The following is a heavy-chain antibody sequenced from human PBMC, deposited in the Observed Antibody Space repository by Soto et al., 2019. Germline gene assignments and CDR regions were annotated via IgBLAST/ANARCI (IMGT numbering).Heavy chain of an antibody. CDR2: IIPIFGTA. V-gene: IGHV1-69*06. J-gene: IGHJ6*02. CDR3: ALPAAPYYYYYGMDV. CDR1: GGTFSSYA. D-gene: IGHD2-2*01. Sequence: SVKVSCKXSGGTFSSYAISWVRQAPGQGLEWMGGIIPIFGTANYAQKFQGRVTITADKSTSTAYMELSSLRSEDTAVYYCALPAAPYYYYYGMDVWGQGTTVTVSS.